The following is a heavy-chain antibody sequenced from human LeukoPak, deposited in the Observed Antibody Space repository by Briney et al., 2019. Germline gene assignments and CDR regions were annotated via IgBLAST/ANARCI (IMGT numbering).Heavy chain of an antibody. J-gene: IGHJ4*02. Sequence: SETLSLTCAVYGGSFSGYYWSWIRQPPGKGLEWIGEINHSGSTNYNPSLKSRVTISVDTSKNQFSLKLSSVTAADTAVYYCARRRRSGWYSPIDYWGQGTLVTVSS. CDR3: ARRRRSGWYSPIDY. D-gene: IGHD6-19*01. CDR1: GGSFSGYY. V-gene: IGHV4-34*01. CDR2: INHSGST.